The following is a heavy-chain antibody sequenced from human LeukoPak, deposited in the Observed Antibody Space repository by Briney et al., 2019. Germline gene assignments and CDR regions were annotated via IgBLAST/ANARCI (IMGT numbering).Heavy chain of an antibody. CDR1: GGTFSSYA. V-gene: IGHV1-69*10. D-gene: IGHD6-13*01. CDR3: ARDDMYSSSWYWFDP. J-gene: IGHJ5*02. CDR2: IIPILGIA. Sequence: PVTVSFKASGGTFSSYAISWVRQAPGQGLEWMGRIIPILGIANYAQKFQGRVTITADKSTSTAYMELSSLRSEDTAVYYCARDDMYSSSWYWFDPWGQGTLVTVSS.